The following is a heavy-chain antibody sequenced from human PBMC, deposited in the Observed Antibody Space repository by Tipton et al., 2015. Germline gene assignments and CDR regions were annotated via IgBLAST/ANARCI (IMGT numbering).Heavy chain of an antibody. J-gene: IGHJ5*02. V-gene: IGHV4-39*01. Sequence: TLSLTCTVSGGSINSNSFYWGWIRQPPGKGLEWIGSIYYSGFTYYNPSLKSRVTISVDTSKNQFSLKLSSVTAADTAVYYCTRGVYGSNFDNWFDPWGQGIPVTVSS. CDR3: TRGVYGSNFDNWFDP. CDR1: GGSINSNSFY. D-gene: IGHD6-13*01. CDR2: IYYSGFT.